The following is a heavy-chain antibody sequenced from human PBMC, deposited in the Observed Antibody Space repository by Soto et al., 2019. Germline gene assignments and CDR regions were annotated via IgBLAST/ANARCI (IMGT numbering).Heavy chain of an antibody. V-gene: IGHV3-48*02. J-gene: IGHJ4*02. CDR1: GLTLSSYT. CDR3: ARVPTRALDY. D-gene: IGHD1-26*01. Sequence: EVQLVDSGGGLVQPGGTLRLSCAASGLTLSSYTMNWVRHAPGKGLERISDISSSSRTIYYADSVRGRFTSTRDNAQNSLYLQMTSLRDEDTAVYYCARVPTRALDYWGQGTLVTVS. CDR2: ISSSSRTI.